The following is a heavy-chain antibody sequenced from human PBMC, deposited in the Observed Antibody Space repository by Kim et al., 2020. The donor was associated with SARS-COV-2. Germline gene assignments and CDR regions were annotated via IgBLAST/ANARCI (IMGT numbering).Heavy chain of an antibody. D-gene: IGHD6-19*01. V-gene: IGHV3-11*06. CDR2: ISSSGTYT. CDR1: GFTLSDYY. Sequence: GGSLRLSCAASGFTLSDYYMSWIRQAPGRGLEWLSYISSSGTYTNYADSVKGRFTISRDNAQRSLYLQMNSLTVDDTAIYYCARELTSGWNGQPNWFDPWGQGTLVTVSS. J-gene: IGHJ5*02. CDR3: ARELTSGWNGQPNWFDP.